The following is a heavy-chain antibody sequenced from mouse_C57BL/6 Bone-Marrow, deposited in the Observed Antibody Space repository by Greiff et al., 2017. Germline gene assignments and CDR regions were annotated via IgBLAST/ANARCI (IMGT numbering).Heavy chain of an antibody. CDR2: ILPGSGST. CDR1: GYTFTGYW. Sequence: VQLQQSGAELMKPGASVKLSCKATGYTFTGYWIEWVKQRPGHGLEWIGEILPGSGSTNYNEKFKGKATFTADTSSNTAYMQLSSLTTEDSAIYYCAREEKDYYCSSPHFDYWGQGTTLTVAS. J-gene: IGHJ2*01. V-gene: IGHV1-9*01. D-gene: IGHD1-1*01. CDR3: AREEKDYYCSSPHFDY.